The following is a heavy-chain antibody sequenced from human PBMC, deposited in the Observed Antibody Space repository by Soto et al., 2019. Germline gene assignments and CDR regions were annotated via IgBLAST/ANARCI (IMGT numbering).Heavy chain of an antibody. Sequence: SETLSLTCTVSGGSINRGGYYWSWIRQRPGKGLEWMGYIYHTGSAHYKPSLKNRLTMSVDTSKNQFSLNLTSVTAADTAVYYCARDRAKFYFDSIGWLDPWGQGTLVTVSS. CDR2: IYHTGSA. D-gene: IGHD3-22*01. CDR3: ARDRAKFYFDSIGWLDP. V-gene: IGHV4-31*03. CDR1: GGSINRGGYY. J-gene: IGHJ5*02.